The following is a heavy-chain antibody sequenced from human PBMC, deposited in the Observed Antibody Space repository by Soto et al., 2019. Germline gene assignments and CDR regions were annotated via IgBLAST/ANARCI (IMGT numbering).Heavy chain of an antibody. Sequence: ASVKVSCKASGYTFTSYGISWVRQAPGQGLEWMGWISAYNGNTNYAQKLQGRVTMTTDTSTSTAYMELRSLRSDDTAVYYCARGHNTEWLRRYNWFDPWGQGTLVTVSS. D-gene: IGHD3-3*01. CDR1: GYTFTSYG. J-gene: IGHJ5*02. CDR2: ISAYNGNT. CDR3: ARGHNTEWLRRYNWFDP. V-gene: IGHV1-18*01.